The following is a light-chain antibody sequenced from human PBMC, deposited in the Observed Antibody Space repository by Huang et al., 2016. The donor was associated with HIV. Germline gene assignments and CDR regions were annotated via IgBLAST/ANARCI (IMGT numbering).Light chain of an antibody. V-gene: IGKV3-15*01. CDR2: AES. CDR1: QSVSSN. Sequence: EIVVTQSPATLSVSPGERATLSCRASQSVSSNLSWYQQKPGQAPRLLIYAESTRATGTPARCSGSGSGTEFSLTISSLQSEDIAVYYCQHNSLWPPMYTFRQGTKLEIE. CDR3: QHNSLWPPMYT. J-gene: IGKJ2*01.